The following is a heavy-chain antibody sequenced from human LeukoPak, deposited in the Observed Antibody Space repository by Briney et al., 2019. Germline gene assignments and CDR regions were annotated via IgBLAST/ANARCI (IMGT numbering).Heavy chain of an antibody. CDR2: IYYSGST. V-gene: IGHV4-39*07. CDR3: ARDPTEGYNWFDP. D-gene: IGHD1-26*01. J-gene: IGHJ5*02. Sequence: SETLSLTCTVSGGSISSSSYYWGWIRQPPGKGLEWIGSIYYSGSTYYNPSLKSRVTISVDTSKNQFSLKLNSVTAADTAVYYCARDPTEGYNWFDPWGQGTLVTVSS. CDR1: GGSISSSSYY.